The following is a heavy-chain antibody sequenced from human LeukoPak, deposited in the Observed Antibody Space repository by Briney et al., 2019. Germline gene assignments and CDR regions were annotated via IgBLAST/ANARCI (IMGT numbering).Heavy chain of an antibody. J-gene: IGHJ4*02. CDR3: ARWTDLSKEPLAAAYNFDY. Sequence: SETLSLTCAVYGGSFSGYYWSWIRQPPGKGLEWIGEINHSGSTNYNPSLKSRVTISVDTSKNQFSLKLSSVTAADTAVYYCARWTDLSKEPLAAAYNFDYWGQGALVTVSS. CDR1: GGSFSGYY. V-gene: IGHV4-34*01. D-gene: IGHD6-13*01. CDR2: INHSGST.